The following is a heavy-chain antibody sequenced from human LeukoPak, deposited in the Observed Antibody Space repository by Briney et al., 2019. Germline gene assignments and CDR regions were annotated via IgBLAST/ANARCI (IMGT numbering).Heavy chain of an antibody. CDR2: IYTSGST. V-gene: IGHV4-61*02. CDR3: ARYIAVAGLDAFDI. Sequence: SETLSLTCTVSGGSISSGSYYWSWIRQPAGKGLEWIGRIYTSGSTNYNPSLKSRVTISVDTSKNQFSLKLSSVTAADTAVHYCARYIAVAGLDAFDIWGQGTMVTVSS. J-gene: IGHJ3*02. CDR1: GGSISSGSYY. D-gene: IGHD6-19*01.